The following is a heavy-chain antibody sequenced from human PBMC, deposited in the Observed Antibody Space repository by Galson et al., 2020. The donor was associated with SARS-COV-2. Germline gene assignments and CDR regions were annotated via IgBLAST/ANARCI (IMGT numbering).Heavy chain of an antibody. CDR1: GYTFTSYG. J-gene: IGHJ4*02. Sequence: ASVKVSCKASGYTFTSYGLRWVRPAPGPGLEWMGWLSPSHGNTHYAQQLQGRVTMTTDTSTSTAYMELRSLRSDDTAVYYCARNVLLWFGDDYWGQGTLVTVSS. CDR2: LSPSHGNT. D-gene: IGHD3-10*01. CDR3: ARNVLLWFGDDY. V-gene: IGHV1-18*01.